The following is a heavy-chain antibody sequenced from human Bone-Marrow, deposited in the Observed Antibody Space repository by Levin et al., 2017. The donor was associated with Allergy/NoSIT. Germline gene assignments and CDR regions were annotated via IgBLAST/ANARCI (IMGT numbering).Heavy chain of an antibody. D-gene: IGHD6-13*01. Sequence: SETLSLTCTVSGGSIDSGGYYWSWVRQHPGKGLEWIGKIYHSGATYYNPSLKSRVTISVDTSKNQFSLKLTSVTAADTAFYYCAGSRAAAGTSGDNWFDPWGQGTLVTVSS. J-gene: IGHJ5*02. CDR2: IYHSGAT. V-gene: IGHV4-31*03. CDR3: AGSRAAAGTSGDNWFDP. CDR1: GGSIDSGGYY.